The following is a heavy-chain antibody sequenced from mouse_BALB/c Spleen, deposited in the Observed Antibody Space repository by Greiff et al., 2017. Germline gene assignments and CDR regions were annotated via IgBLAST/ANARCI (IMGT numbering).Heavy chain of an antibody. D-gene: IGHD1-1*01. J-gene: IGHJ2*01. Sequence: EVQLVESGPELVKPGASVKISCKTSGYTFTEYTMHWVKQSHGKSLEWIGGINPNNGGTSYNQKFKGKATLTVDKSSSTAYMELRSLTSEDSAVYYCARRGVNYYGSSGYYFDYWGQGTTLTVSS. CDR3: ARRGVNYYGSSGYYFDY. CDR2: INPNNGGT. CDR1: GYTFTEYT. V-gene: IGHV1-18*01.